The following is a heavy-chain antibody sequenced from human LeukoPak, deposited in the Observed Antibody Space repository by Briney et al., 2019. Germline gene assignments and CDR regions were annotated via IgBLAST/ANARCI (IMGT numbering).Heavy chain of an antibody. CDR2: ISGSGGST. CDR3: AKDNIVVVVAAVFDY. V-gene: IGHV3-23*01. J-gene: IGHJ4*02. D-gene: IGHD2-15*01. Sequence: GGSLRLSCAASGFTFSSYAMSWVRQAPRKGLEWVSAISGSGGSTYYADSVKGRFTISRDNSENTLYLQMNSLRAKDTAVYYCAKDNIVVVVAAVFDYWGQGTLVTVSS. CDR1: GFTFSSYA.